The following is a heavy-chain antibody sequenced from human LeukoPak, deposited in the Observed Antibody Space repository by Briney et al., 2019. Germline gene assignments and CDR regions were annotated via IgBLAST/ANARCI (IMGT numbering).Heavy chain of an antibody. V-gene: IGHV4-38-2*02. CDR3: AREAYYDYGWGSYRYGSFDY. Sequence: PSETLSLTCTVSGYSITSGYYWGWIRQPPGKGLEWIGSIYHSGTTFYNPSLKSRVTISLDTSKNKFSLKLSSVTAADTAIYYCAREAYYDYGWGSYRYGSFDYWGQGTLVTASS. D-gene: IGHD3-16*02. CDR1: GYSITSGYY. CDR2: IYHSGTT. J-gene: IGHJ4*02.